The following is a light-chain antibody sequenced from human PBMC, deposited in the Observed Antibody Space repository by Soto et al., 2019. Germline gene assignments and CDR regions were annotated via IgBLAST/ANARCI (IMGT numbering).Light chain of an antibody. J-gene: IGKJ1*01. CDR2: GAS. V-gene: IGKV3-20*01. CDR3: QQYGSSSWT. CDR1: QSVKITY. Sequence: EIVLTQSPGTVSLSPGERLTLSCRASQSVKITYLAWFQQKPGQAPRLLLHGASSRATGIPDRFSGSGSGTDFTLTISRVEPEDSALYYCQQYGSSSWTFGQGTKVDIK.